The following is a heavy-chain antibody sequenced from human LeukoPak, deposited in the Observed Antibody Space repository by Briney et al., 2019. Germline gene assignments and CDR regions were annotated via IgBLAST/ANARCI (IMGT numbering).Heavy chain of an antibody. CDR1: GGSIRSFY. CDR2: IYHSGTT. V-gene: IGHV4-59*08. J-gene: IGHJ6*02. Sequence: PSETLSLTCTVSGGSIRSFYWNWIRQRPGKGLEWIGYIYHSGTTSYNPSLKSRVTISVDTSKNQFSLRLTSVTAADTAVYYCASQSEGMDVWGQGTTVIVSS. CDR3: ASQSEGMDV.